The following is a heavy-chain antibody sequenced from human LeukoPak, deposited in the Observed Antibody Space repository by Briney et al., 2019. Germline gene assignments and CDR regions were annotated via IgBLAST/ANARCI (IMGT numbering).Heavy chain of an antibody. Sequence: HPGGSLRLSCAASGFTFKTYAMSWVRQAPGKGLEWVSSISGGAGITDEADSVKGRFTISRDNSKNTVYLQMNSLRAEDTAVYYCANLGGDFGAITFYYYHNYMDVWGNGTTVTVSS. CDR2: ISGGAGIT. CDR1: GFTFKTYA. V-gene: IGHV3-23*01. CDR3: ANLGGDFGAITFYYYHNYMDV. J-gene: IGHJ6*03. D-gene: IGHD3-3*01.